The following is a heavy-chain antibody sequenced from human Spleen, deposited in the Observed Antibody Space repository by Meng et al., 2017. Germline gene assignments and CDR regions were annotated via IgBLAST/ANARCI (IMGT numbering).Heavy chain of an antibody. J-gene: IGHJ4*02. V-gene: IGHV4-34*01. CDR3: ARGASYSVDY. Sequence: QMQLQQWGAGLLKPSEALSLTCVVYGGSFSGYYLSWIRQPPGKGLEWIGEINHSGSTNYNPSLKRRVTISVDTSKNQFSLKLSSVTAADTAVYYCARGASYSVDYWGQGTLVTVSS. CDR1: GGSFSGYY. CDR2: INHSGST. D-gene: IGHD2-21*01.